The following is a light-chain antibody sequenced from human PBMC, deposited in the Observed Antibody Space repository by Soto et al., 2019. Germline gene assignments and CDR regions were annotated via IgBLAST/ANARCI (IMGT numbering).Light chain of an antibody. CDR1: SSDVGGYNY. Sequence: QSALTQPASGSGSTGQSITISCTGTSSDVGGYNYVSWYQQHPGKAPKLMIYDVSNRPSGVSNRFSGSKSGNTASLTISGLQAEDEADYYCSSYTSSSTLDVFGTGTKVTVL. CDR3: SSYTSSSTLDV. V-gene: IGLV2-14*01. CDR2: DVS. J-gene: IGLJ1*01.